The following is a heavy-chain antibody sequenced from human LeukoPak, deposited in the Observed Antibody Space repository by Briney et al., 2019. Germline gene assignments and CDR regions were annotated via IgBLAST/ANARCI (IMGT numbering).Heavy chain of an antibody. J-gene: IGHJ4*02. CDR3: AKMPVSYSSGRTNFDY. D-gene: IGHD6-19*01. Sequence: PGGSLRLSCAASGFTFSNYAMSWVRQAPGKGLEWVSGISGSGSSTYYADSVKGRFTISRDNSKNTLYLQMNSLRAGDTAVYFCAKMPVSYSSGRTNFDYWGQGTLVTVSS. CDR2: ISGSGSST. CDR1: GFTFSNYA. V-gene: IGHV3-23*01.